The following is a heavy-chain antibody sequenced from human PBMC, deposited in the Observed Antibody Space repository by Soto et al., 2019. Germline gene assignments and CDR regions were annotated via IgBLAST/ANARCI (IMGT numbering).Heavy chain of an antibody. J-gene: IGHJ4*02. CDR3: ATHNDYGNDY. D-gene: IGHD4-17*01. Sequence: RISCSSSVFAFFSYAMHGVRQAPGKGLEWVAVISYDGSNKYYADSVKGRFTISRDNSKNTLYLQMNSLRAEDTAVYYCATHNDYGNDYWGQGTPVNGSS. V-gene: IGHV3-30-3*01. CDR1: VFAFFSYA. CDR2: ISYDGSNK.